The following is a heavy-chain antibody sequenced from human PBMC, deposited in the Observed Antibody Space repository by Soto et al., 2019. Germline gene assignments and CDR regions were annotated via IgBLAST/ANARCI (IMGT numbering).Heavy chain of an antibody. CDR2: IYHSGRT. J-gene: IGHJ2*01. Sequence: QLQLQESGSGLVKPSQTLSLTCAVSGGSISSGGYSWSWIRQPPGKGLEWIGYIYHSGRTYYNPSLKSRVTISEDRSKNQFSLKLSSVTAADPAVYYCARVPDLWGRGTLVTVSS. CDR3: ARVPDL. V-gene: IGHV4-30-2*01. CDR1: GGSISSGGYS.